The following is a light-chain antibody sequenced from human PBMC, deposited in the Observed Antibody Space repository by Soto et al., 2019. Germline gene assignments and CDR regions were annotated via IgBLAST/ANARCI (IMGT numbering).Light chain of an antibody. CDR3: TSYAGINNLVV. CDR2: EVS. CDR1: SSDVGGYNY. V-gene: IGLV2-8*01. J-gene: IGLJ2*01. Sequence: QSALTQPPSASGSPGQSVTISCTGTSSDVGGYNYVSWYQQHPGKAPKLMIYEVSKRPSGVPDRFSGSKSGTTASLTVSGLQAEDEPHYYCTSYAGINNLVVFGGRTKLTGL.